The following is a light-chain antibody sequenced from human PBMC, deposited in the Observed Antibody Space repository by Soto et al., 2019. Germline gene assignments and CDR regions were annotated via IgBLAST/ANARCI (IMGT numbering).Light chain of an antibody. CDR1: QSLLYIDGNTY. Sequence: DVVVTQSPLSLPVTLGQPASISCRSSQSLLYIDGNTYLHWFQQRPGQSPRRLMYKVSNRDSGVPDRVSGSGSGTDFTLKISRVEAEDVGVYYCMQDTHWPQTFGQGTKLEIK. CDR2: KVS. CDR3: MQDTHWPQT. J-gene: IGKJ2*01. V-gene: IGKV2-30*01.